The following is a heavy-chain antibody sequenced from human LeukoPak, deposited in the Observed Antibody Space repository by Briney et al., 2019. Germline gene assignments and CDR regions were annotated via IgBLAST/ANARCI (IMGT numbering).Heavy chain of an antibody. D-gene: IGHD1-26*01. J-gene: IGHJ4*02. CDR3: ARSRRGWELLSY. V-gene: IGHV3-21*01. CDR1: GFTFSSHS. Sequence: GGSLRLSCAASGFTFSSHSMNWVRQAPGKGLEWVSSISSSSSYIYYADSVKGRFTISRDNAKNSLYLQMNSLRAEDTAVYYCARSRRGWELLSYWGQGTLVTVSS. CDR2: ISSSSSYI.